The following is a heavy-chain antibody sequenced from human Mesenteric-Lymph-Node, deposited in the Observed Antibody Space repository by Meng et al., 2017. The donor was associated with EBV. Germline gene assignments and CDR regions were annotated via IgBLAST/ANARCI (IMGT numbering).Heavy chain of an antibody. D-gene: IGHD5-24*01. CDR3: ARGSRDGYNLDY. CDR2: IYYSGST. V-gene: IGHV4-30-4*01. J-gene: IGHJ4*02. CDR1: GGSISSGGYY. Sequence: QGRLQEAGPGLVKPSTTLSLTCAVSGGSISSGGYYWSWIRQPPGKGLEWIGYIYYSGSTYYNPSLKSRVTISVDTSKNQFSLKLSSVTAADTAVYYCARGSRDGYNLDYWGQGTLVTVSS.